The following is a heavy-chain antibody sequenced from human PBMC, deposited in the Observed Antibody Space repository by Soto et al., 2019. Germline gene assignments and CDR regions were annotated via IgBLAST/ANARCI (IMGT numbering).Heavy chain of an antibody. CDR3: ARGFYDNCPAEPNWFDL. V-gene: IGHV5-10-1*01. J-gene: IGHJ5*02. Sequence: XESLKTACKGSGCRFANYWTNWVRQMPGKGLEWMGRINHSDSYTNNSPSFQGHVTISVDRSIRAAYLQWNFLKAPDTAMYYCARGFYDNCPAEPNWFDLRGQAALVTVSS. CDR2: INHSDSYT. CDR1: GCRFANYW. D-gene: IGHD3-9*01.